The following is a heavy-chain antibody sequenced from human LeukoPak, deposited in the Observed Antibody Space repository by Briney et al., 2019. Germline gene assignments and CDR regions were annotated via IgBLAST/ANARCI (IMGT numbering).Heavy chain of an antibody. CDR2: VNTTGYT. CDR3: ARDWDY. V-gene: IGHV4-61*09. CDR1: GDSISIGSYD. Sequence: KPSQTLSLTCTVSGDSISIGSYDWSWIRQPAGKGLEWIGHVNTTGYTKYNPSLKSRVTISVDTSNNQFSLKLSSVTAADTAVYYCARDWDYWGQGTLVTVS. J-gene: IGHJ4*02.